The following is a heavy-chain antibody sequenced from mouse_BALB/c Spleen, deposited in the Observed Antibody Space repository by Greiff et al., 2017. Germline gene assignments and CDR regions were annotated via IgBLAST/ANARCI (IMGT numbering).Heavy chain of an antibody. CDR3: ARGITTAMDY. J-gene: IGHJ4*01. V-gene: IGHV5-17*02. CDR2: ISSGSSTI. D-gene: IGHD1-2*01. Sequence: EVQLVESGGGLVQPGGSRKLSCAASGFTFSSFGMHWVRQAPEKGLEWVAYISSGSSTIYYADTVKGRFTISRDNPKNTLFLQMTSLRSEDTAMYYCARGITTAMDYWGQGTSVTVSS. CDR1: GFTFSSFG.